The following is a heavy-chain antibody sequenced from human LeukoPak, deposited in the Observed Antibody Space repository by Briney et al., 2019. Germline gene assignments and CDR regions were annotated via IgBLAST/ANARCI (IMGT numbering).Heavy chain of an antibody. CDR2: IYYSGST. J-gene: IGHJ6*03. D-gene: IGHD3-3*01. CDR1: GGSISSGDYY. Sequence: SETLSLTCTVSGGSISSGDYYWSWIRQPPGKGLEWIGYIYYSGSTYYNPSLKGRVTISVDTSKNQFSLKLSSVTAADTAVYYCARDTYDFWSGPMDVWGKGTTVTVSS. CDR3: ARDTYDFWSGPMDV. V-gene: IGHV4-30-4*08.